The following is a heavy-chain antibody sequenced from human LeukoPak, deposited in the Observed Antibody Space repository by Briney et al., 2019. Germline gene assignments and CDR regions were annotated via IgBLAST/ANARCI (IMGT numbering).Heavy chain of an antibody. J-gene: IGHJ4*02. Sequence: WVRQPPGKGLEWIGSIYYSGSTYYNPSLKSRVTISVDTSKNQFSLKLSSVTAADTAVYYCALKPAYYDSSGSTDYWGQGTLVTVSS. D-gene: IGHD3-22*01. V-gene: IGHV4-39*01. CDR3: ALKPAYYDSSGSTDY. CDR2: IYYSGST.